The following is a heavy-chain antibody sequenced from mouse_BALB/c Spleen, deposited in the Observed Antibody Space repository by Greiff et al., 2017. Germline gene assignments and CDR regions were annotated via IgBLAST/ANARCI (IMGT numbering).Heavy chain of an antibody. J-gene: IGHJ3*01. Sequence: EVKLVESGGGLVQPGGSLKLSCAASGFTFSSYGMSWVRQTPDKRLELVATINSNGGSTYYPDSVKGRFTISRDNAKNTLYLQMSSLKSEDTAMYYCAREYGYLAYWGQGTLVTVSA. V-gene: IGHV5-6-3*01. D-gene: IGHD2-2*01. CDR3: AREYGYLAY. CDR1: GFTFSSYG. CDR2: INSNGGST.